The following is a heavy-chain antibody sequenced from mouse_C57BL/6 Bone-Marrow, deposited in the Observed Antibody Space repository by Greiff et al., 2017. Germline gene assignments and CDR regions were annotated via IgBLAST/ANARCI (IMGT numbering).Heavy chain of an antibody. CDR2: INPGSGGT. Sequence: QVQLQQSGAELVRPGTSVKVSCKASGYAFTNYLIEWVKQRPGQGLEWIGVINPGSGGTNYNEKFKGKATLTADKSSSTAYMQLRSLTSEGSAVYFCARGGGYYYWGQGTTLTVSS. CDR1: GYAFTNYL. V-gene: IGHV1-54*01. J-gene: IGHJ2*01. D-gene: IGHD2-3*01. CDR3: ARGGGYYY.